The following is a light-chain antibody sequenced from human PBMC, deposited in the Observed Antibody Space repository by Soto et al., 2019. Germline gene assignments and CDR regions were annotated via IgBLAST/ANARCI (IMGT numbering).Light chain of an antibody. J-gene: IGKJ2*01. Sequence: EKVLTQSPGTLSLSPGERATLSGSASQSVTSNFLAWYQQKPGQAPRLLIYGASTRAAGVPDRFSGSGSGTDFTLTITRLEPEDFAVYYCQQYGRSPLLYTFGQGTKLGVK. CDR3: QQYGRSPLLYT. CDR1: QSVTSNF. CDR2: GAS. V-gene: IGKV3-20*01.